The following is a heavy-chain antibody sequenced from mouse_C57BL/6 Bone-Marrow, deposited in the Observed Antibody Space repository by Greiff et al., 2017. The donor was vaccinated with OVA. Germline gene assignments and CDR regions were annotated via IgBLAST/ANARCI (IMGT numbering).Heavy chain of an antibody. J-gene: IGHJ2*02. CDR3: AHYGSRLYLHY. CDR1: GYTFTNYW. Sequence: QVHVKQPGAELVRPGTSVKLSCKASGYTFTNYWMHWVKQRPGQGLEWIGVIAPSDSYINYNQKFKGRATLTVATSSSTAYMHLSSLTSEDSAVYYCAHYGSRLYLHYWGQGTSLTVSS. V-gene: IGHV1-59*01. D-gene: IGHD1-1*01. CDR2: IAPSDSYI.